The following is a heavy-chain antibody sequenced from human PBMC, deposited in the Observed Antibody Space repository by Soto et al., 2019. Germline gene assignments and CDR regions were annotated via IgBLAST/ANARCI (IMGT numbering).Heavy chain of an antibody. J-gene: IGHJ3*01. CDR1: GLAFSTFA. CDR2: ISASGGVT. V-gene: IGHV3-23*01. D-gene: IGHD3-10*01. CDR3: AKDRMSYNSVWDPFDV. Sequence: EVPLLESGGGLVQPGGSLRLSCAASGLAFSTFAMSWVRQAPGKGLEWVSAISASGGVTYYADSVRGRFSISRDNSKNTLFLQMSSLRGEDTAVYYCAKDRMSYNSVWDPFDVWGQGTLVTVSS.